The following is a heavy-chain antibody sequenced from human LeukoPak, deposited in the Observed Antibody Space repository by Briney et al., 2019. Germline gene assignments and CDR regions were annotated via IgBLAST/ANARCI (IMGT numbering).Heavy chain of an antibody. V-gene: IGHV1-2*02. CDR3: ARGLPRIAAAGTRSWFDP. D-gene: IGHD6-13*01. J-gene: IGHJ5*02. Sequence: ASVKVSCKASGYTFTGYYMHSVRQAPGQGLEWMGWINPNSGGTNYAQKFQGRVTMTRDTSISTAYMELSRLRSDDTAVYYCARGLPRIAAAGTRSWFDPWGQGTLVTVSS. CDR2: INPNSGGT. CDR1: GYTFTGYY.